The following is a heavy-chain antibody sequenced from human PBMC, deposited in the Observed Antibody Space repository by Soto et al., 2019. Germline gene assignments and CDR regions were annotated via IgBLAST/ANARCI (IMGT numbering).Heavy chain of an antibody. V-gene: IGHV4-31*03. CDR2: IYHKGNT. J-gene: IGHJ4*02. CDR1: GVTVSSDAYY. CDR3: ARYRFSGNRWSKFDY. Sequence: PSETLSLTCTVSGVTVSSDAYYWSWIRQPPGKGLEWIGSIYHKGNTYYNPSLKSRLVIGLDTSKNQFSLSLSSVTAADTAVYYCARYRFSGNRWSKFDYWGQGTLVTVS. D-gene: IGHD3-16*02.